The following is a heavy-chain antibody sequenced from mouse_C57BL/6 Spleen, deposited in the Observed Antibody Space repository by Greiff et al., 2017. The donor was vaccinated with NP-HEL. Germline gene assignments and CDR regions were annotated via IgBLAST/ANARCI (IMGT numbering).Heavy chain of an antibody. Sequence: VQLQQSGAELVKPGASVKLSCKASGYTFTSYWMHWVKQRPGRGLEWIGRIDPNSGGTKYNEKFKSKATLTVDKPSSTAYMQLSSLTSEDSAVYYCGRPTVVAPYYAMDYWGQGTSVTVSS. CDR1: GYTFTSYW. CDR3: GRPTVVAPYYAMDY. CDR2: IDPNSGGT. J-gene: IGHJ4*01. V-gene: IGHV1-72*01. D-gene: IGHD1-1*01.